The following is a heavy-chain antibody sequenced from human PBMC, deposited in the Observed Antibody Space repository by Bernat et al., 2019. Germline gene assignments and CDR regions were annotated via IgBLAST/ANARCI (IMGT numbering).Heavy chain of an antibody. Sequence: QVQLQESGPGLVKSSETLSLTCTVSGGSIISGGYYWSWIRQYPAKGLEWIGYIYYSGTTYYNPSLKSRVTISVDTSKNQFSLKLSSVTAADTAVYYCARLIAAAGTFWFDPWGQGTLVTVSS. V-gene: IGHV4-31*03. J-gene: IGHJ5*02. CDR3: ARLIAAAGTFWFDP. CDR1: GGSIISGGYY. D-gene: IGHD6-13*01. CDR2: IYYSGTT.